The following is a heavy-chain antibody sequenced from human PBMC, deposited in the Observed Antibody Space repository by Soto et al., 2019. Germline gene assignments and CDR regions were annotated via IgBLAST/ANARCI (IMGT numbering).Heavy chain of an antibody. CDR1: GGSISSGGYY. CDR2: IYYSGST. D-gene: IGHD6-13*01. Sequence: SETLSLTCTVSGGSISSGGYYWSWIRQHPGKGLEWTGYIYYSGSTYYNPSLKSRVTISVDTSKNQFSLKLSSVTAADPAVYYCARVQGDSSSIDYWGQGTLGTVSS. V-gene: IGHV4-31*03. CDR3: ARVQGDSSSIDY. J-gene: IGHJ4*02.